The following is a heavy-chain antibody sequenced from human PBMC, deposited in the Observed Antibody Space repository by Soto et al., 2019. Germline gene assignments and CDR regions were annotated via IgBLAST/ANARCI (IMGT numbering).Heavy chain of an antibody. CDR2: IYSGGST. V-gene: IGHV3-53*01. CDR3: ARESITIFGVVTYAVDV. J-gene: IGHJ6*02. D-gene: IGHD3-3*01. Sequence: PGGSLRLSCAVSGFTVSSNYMSWVRQAPGKGLEWVSVIYSGGSTHYADSVKGRFTISRDSSKNTLYLQMNSLRSEDTAIYYCARESITIFGVVTYAVDVWGQGTTVTVSS. CDR1: GFTVSSNY.